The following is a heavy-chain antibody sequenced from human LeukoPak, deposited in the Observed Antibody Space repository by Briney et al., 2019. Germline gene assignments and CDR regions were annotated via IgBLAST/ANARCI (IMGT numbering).Heavy chain of an antibody. CDR3: ARGPGPGRGGYLDY. V-gene: IGHV1-69*04. Sequence: SVKVTCKASGGTFSSYAISWVRQAPGQGLEWMGRIIPILGIANYAQKFQGRVTITADKSTSTAYMELSSLRSEDTAVYYCARGPGPGRGGYLDYWGQGTLVTVSS. J-gene: IGHJ4*02. CDR1: GGTFSSYA. D-gene: IGHD2-15*01. CDR2: IIPILGIA.